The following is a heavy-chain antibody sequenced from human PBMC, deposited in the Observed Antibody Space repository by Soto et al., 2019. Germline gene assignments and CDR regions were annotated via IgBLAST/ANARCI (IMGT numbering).Heavy chain of an antibody. D-gene: IGHD5-12*01. V-gene: IGHV4-34*01. J-gene: IGHJ5*02. Sequence: PSETLSLTCAVYGGSFSGYYWSWIRQPPGKGLEWIGEINHSGSTNYNPSLKSRVTISVDTSKNQFSLKLSSVTAADTAVYYCARSLGVAINWFAPWGQVTLVTVS. CDR1: GGSFSGYY. CDR3: ARSLGVAINWFAP. CDR2: INHSGST.